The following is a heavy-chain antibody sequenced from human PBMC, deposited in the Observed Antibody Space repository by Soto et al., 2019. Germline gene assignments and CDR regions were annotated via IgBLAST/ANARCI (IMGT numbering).Heavy chain of an antibody. CDR2: IYYSGST. CDR3: GREGGATSFDY. Sequence: SDTLSLTCTVSGGSISRYYWSCIRQPPGKGLEWIGYIYYSGSTNYNPSLKSRVTISVDTSKNQFSLKLSSVTAADTAVYYCGREGGATSFDYWGQGTLVTVSS. D-gene: IGHD1-26*01. V-gene: IGHV4-59*01. CDR1: GGSISRYY. J-gene: IGHJ4*02.